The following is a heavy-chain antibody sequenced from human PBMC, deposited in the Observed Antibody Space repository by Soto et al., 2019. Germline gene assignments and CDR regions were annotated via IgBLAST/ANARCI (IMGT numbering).Heavy chain of an antibody. CDR2: INHSGST. Sequence: QVQLQQWGAGLLKPSETLSLTYAVYGGSFSGYYWSWIRQPPGKGLEWIGEINHSGSTNYNPSLKSRVTISVDTSKNQFSLKLSSVTAADTDVYYCARAPPDGDYVSWGQGTLVTVSS. CDR1: GGSFSGYY. CDR3: ARAPPDGDYVS. J-gene: IGHJ4*02. D-gene: IGHD4-17*01. V-gene: IGHV4-34*01.